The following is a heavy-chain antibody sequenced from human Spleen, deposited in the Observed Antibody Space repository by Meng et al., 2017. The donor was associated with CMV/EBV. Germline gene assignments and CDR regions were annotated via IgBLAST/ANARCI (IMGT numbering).Heavy chain of an antibody. Sequence: VGLLRLSCAASGFTVTMTYMSWVRQAPGKGLEWVSILFSGGSIYYADSVKGRFIISRDTSKNTLYLQVNSLRAEDTAVYYCARGGNLAAYYFDYWGQGTLVTVSS. CDR2: LFSGGSI. J-gene: IGHJ4*01. V-gene: IGHV3-53*01. D-gene: IGHD1-1*01. CDR3: ARGGNLAAYYFDY. CDR1: GFTVTMTY.